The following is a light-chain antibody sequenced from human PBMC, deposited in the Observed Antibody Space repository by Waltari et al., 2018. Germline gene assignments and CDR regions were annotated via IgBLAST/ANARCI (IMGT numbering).Light chain of an antibody. Sequence: XNXXXXXSVSSSATHQNYLGWYQQKPGQPPKLLISWASTRESGVPDRFSGSGSGTDFTLTISSLQAEDVAVYYCQQCYSFPYTFGQGTNLEIK. CDR1: XSVSSSATHQNY. CDR3: QQCYSFPYT. V-gene: IGKV4-1*01. J-gene: IGKJ2*01. CDR2: WAS.